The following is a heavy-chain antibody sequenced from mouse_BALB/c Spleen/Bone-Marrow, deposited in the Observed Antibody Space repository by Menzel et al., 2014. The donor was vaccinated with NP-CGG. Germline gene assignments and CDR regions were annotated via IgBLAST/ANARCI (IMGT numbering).Heavy chain of an antibody. D-gene: IGHD2-3*01. CDR3: ARWLLRYYAMDD. CDR1: GYTFTSYW. Sequence: VQLQQSGAELVKPGASVKLSCKASGYTFTSYWMHWVKQRPGQGLEWIGEIDPSDSYTNYNQKLKGKATLTVDKSSSTAYMQLSSLTSEDSAVYFCARWLLRYYAMDDWGQGTPVTVPS. J-gene: IGHJ4*01. CDR2: IDPSDSYT. V-gene: IGHV1-69*02.